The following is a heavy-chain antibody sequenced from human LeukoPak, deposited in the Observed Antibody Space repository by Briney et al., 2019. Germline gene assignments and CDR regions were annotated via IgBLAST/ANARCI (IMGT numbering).Heavy chain of an antibody. J-gene: IGHJ4*02. D-gene: IGHD3-22*01. CDR3: ARSLYDSSGYYYNY. V-gene: IGHV4-30-4*01. CDR1: GGSISSGDYY. Sequence: PSETLSLTCTVSGGSISSGDYYWSWIRQPPGKGLEWIGYIYYSGSTYYNPSLKSRVTISVDTSKNQSSLKLSSVTAADTAVYYCARSLYDSSGYYYNYWGQGTLVTVSS. CDR2: IYYSGST.